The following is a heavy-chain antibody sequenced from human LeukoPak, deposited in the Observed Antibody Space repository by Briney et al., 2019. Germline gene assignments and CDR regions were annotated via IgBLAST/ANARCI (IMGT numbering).Heavy chain of an antibody. J-gene: IGHJ4*02. CDR1: GGTFVSYA. Sequence: GASVKVCCKASGGTFVSYAISWMRQAPGQGLEWMGGIIPIFGTANYAQKFQGRVTITADESTSTAYMELSSLRSEDTAVYYCARAQTYYYDSSGYYYGYWGQGTLVTVSS. CDR3: ARAQTYYYDSSGYYYGY. V-gene: IGHV1-69*01. D-gene: IGHD3-22*01. CDR2: IIPIFGTA.